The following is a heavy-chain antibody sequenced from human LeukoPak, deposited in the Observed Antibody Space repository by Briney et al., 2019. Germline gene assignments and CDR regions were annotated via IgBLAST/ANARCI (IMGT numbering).Heavy chain of an antibody. CDR3: ARLPVGAEPPDVIAFDI. J-gene: IGHJ3*02. CDR1: GYTFTSYY. V-gene: IGHV1-46*01. CDR2: INRSGGST. Sequence: AAVKVSCRACGYTFTSYYMHGVRQAPGQGREWMGMINRSGGSTSYAQKFQGRVTMTRDTSTSTVYMELSSLRSEDTAVYYCARLPVGAEPPDVIAFDIWGQGTMVTVSS. D-gene: IGHD1-26*01.